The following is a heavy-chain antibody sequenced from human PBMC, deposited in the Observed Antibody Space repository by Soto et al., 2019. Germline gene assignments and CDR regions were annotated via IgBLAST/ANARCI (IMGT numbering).Heavy chain of an antibody. CDR2: INSDGSST. D-gene: IGHD4-17*01. J-gene: IGHJ4*02. V-gene: IGHV3-74*01. CDR1: GFTFSSYW. CDR3: ARDPVNDYGDYAIPY. Sequence: EVQLVESGGGLVQPGRSLRLSCAASGFTFSSYWMHWVRQAPGKGLVWVSRINSDGSSTSYADSVKGRFTISRDNAKNTLYLQMNSLRAEDTAVYYCARDPVNDYGDYAIPYWGQGTLVTVSS.